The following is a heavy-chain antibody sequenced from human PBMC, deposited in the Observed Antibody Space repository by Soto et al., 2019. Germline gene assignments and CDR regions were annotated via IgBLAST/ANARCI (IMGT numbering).Heavy chain of an antibody. CDR1: GYTFTSYA. CDR3: ARDEVLRYFGQLGDAFDI. D-gene: IGHD3-9*01. Sequence: ASVKVSCKASGYTFTSYAMHWVRQAPGQRLEWMGWINTGNGNTKYSQKFQGRVTITRDTSASTAYMELSSLRSEDTAVYYCARDEVLRYFGQLGDAFDIWGQGTMVTVSS. CDR2: INTGNGNT. J-gene: IGHJ3*02. V-gene: IGHV1-3*04.